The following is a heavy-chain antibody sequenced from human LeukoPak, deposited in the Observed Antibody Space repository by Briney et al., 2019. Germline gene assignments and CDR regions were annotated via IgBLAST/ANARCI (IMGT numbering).Heavy chain of an antibody. D-gene: IGHD1-26*01. CDR3: ARGLIVGATPIDY. CDR1: GGSISSGDYY. V-gene: IGHV4-30-4*01. J-gene: IGHJ4*02. Sequence: SETLSLTCTVSGGSISSGDYYWSWIRQPPGKGLEWLGYIYYSGSTYYNPSLKSRVTISVDTSKNQFSLKLSSVTAADTAVYYCARGLIVGATPIDYWGQGTLVTVSS. CDR2: IYYSGST.